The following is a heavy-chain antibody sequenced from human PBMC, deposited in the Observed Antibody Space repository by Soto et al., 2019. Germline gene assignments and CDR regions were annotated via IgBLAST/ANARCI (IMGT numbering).Heavy chain of an antibody. D-gene: IGHD1-7*01. Sequence: SETLSLTCVVSGESFSGYYWSWIRQTPGMGLEWIGEVDHRGSTTYNPSLKNRASISIDSSKNLFSPELTSVTAADTALYFCARYEYGNSLYGVDVWGQGTRVTVSS. V-gene: IGHV4-34*01. CDR3: ARYEYGNSLYGVDV. CDR2: VDHRGST. J-gene: IGHJ6*02. CDR1: GESFSGYY.